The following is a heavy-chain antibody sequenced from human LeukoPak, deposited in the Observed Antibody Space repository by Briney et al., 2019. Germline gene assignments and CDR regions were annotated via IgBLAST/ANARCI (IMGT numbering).Heavy chain of an antibody. V-gene: IGHV3-33*01. Sequence: GGSLRLSCAASGFTFSSYGMHWVRPAPGKGLEWVAVIWYDGSNKYYADSVKGRFTISRDNSKNTLYLQMNSLRAEDTAVYYCARDSIADPFDYWGQGTLVTVSS. J-gene: IGHJ4*02. CDR1: GFTFSSYG. CDR2: IWYDGSNK. D-gene: IGHD6-6*01. CDR3: ARDSIADPFDY.